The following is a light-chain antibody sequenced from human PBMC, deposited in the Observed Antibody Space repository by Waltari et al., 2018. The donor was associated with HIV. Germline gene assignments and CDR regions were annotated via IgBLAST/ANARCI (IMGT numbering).Light chain of an antibody. CDR2: AAF. V-gene: IGKV1-39*01. CDR1: QRIYTS. J-gene: IGKJ4*01. Sequence: IHMTQSPSSLSASVGDTVTITCRASQRIYTSLNWYQHKPGQAPQLLIYAAFNLQSGVPSRFTGGGLGTEFTLPINTLQVEDFATYYCQQSYKIPRTFGGGTKLEIK. CDR3: QQSYKIPRT.